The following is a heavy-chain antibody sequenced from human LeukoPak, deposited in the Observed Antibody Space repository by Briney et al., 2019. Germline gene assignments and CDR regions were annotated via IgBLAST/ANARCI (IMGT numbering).Heavy chain of an antibody. CDR2: SGSDDGT. V-gene: IGHV3-23*01. D-gene: IGHD3-22*01. CDR1: GFTFSSCG. J-gene: IGHJ4*02. Sequence: PGGSLRLSCAASGFTFSSCGMTWVRQAPGKGLEWVSSSGSDDGTYYADSVKGRFTISRDNSKNTLYLQMNSLRAEDTAAYYCAKGSYYDSSGSFYFDYWGQGTLVTVSS. CDR3: AKGSYYDSSGSFYFDY.